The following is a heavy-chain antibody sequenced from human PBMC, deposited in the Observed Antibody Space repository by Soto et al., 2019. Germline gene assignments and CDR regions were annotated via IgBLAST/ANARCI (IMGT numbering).Heavy chain of an antibody. CDR2: IYYGGTT. D-gene: IGHD3-22*01. CDR3: ARHWAWDRSGPSPWYFDL. J-gene: IGHJ2*01. V-gene: IGHV4-59*08. Sequence: QVQLQESGPGLVKPSETLSLTCTVSGDSISSYYWSWIRQPPGKGLEWIGYIYYGGTTNYNPSLERRVTLSVAXXKXQXXLKLSSVTAADTAVYYCARHWAWDRSGPSPWYFDLWGRGTLVTVSS. CDR1: GDSISSYY.